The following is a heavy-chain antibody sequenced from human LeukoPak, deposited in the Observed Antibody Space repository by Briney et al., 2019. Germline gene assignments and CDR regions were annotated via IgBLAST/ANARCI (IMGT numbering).Heavy chain of an antibody. CDR2: IRSKAYGGTT. V-gene: IGHV3-49*04. CDR3: TRVGYIVATIPYYFDY. J-gene: IGHJ4*02. CDR1: GFTFGDYA. Sequence: PGRSLRLSCTASGFTFGDYAMSWVRQAPGKGLEWVGFIRSKAYGGTTEYAASVKGRFTISRDDSKSIAYLQMNSLKTENTAVYYCTRVGYIVATIPYYFDYWGQGTLVTVSS. D-gene: IGHD5-12*01.